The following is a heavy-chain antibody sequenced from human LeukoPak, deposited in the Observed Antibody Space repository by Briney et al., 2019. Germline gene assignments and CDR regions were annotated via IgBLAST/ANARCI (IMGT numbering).Heavy chain of an antibody. V-gene: IGHV4-31*03. CDR2: IYYSGST. D-gene: IGHD3-3*01. CDR1: GGSISSGGYY. CDR3: ARMGFWSGKGDPRHHYYMDV. J-gene: IGHJ6*03. Sequence: PSETLSLTCTVSGGSISSGGYYWSWIRQHPGKGLEWIGYIYYSGSTYYNPSLKSRVTISVDTSKNQFSLKLSSVTAADTAVYYCARMGFWSGKGDPRHHYYMDVWGKGTTVTVSS.